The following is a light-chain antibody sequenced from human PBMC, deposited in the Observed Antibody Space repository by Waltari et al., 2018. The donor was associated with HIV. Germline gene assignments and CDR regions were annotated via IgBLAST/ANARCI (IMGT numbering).Light chain of an antibody. CDR1: NSNIGNNF. CDR3: GTWDSSLSAVL. J-gene: IGLJ2*01. CDR2: DSN. Sequence: QSVLTPPPSVSAAAGQKVTISCSGSNSNIGNNFVSWYQQLPGTAPKLLIYDSNKRPSGIPDRFSGSKSDTSATLDITGLQTGDEADYYCGTWDSSLSAVLFGGGTKLTVL. V-gene: IGLV1-51*01.